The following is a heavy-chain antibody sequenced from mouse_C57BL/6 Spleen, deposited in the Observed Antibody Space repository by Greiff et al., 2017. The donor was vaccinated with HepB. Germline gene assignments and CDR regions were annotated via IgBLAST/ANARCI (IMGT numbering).Heavy chain of an antibody. CDR1: GFTFSDYY. J-gene: IGHJ4*01. CDR2: INYDGSST. Sequence: EVMLVESEGGLVQPGSSMKLSCTASGFTFSDYYMAWVRQVPEKGLEWVANINYDGSSTYYLDSLKSRFIISRDNAKNILYLQMSSLKSEDTATYYCARERAYAMDYWGQGTSVTVSS. V-gene: IGHV5-16*01. CDR3: ARERAYAMDY.